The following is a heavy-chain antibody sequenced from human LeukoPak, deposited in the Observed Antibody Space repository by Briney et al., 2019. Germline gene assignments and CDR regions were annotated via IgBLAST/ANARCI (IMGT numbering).Heavy chain of an antibody. CDR1: EFTFSSSA. CDR3: TTEEYSSSPIDY. CDR2: IKSKTDGGTT. J-gene: IGHJ4*02. Sequence: GGSLRLSCAASEFTFSSSAMSWVRQAPGKGLEWVGRIKSKTDGGTTDYAAPVKGRFAISRDDSKNTLYLQMNSLKTEDTAVYYCTTEEYSSSPIDYWGQGTLVTVSS. D-gene: IGHD6-13*01. V-gene: IGHV3-15*01.